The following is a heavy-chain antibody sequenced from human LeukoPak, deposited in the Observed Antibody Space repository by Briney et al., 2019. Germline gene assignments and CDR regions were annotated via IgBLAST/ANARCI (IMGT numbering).Heavy chain of an antibody. Sequence: GASVKVSCKASGGTFSSYAISWVRQAPGQGLEWMGGIIPIFGTANYAQKFQGRVTITADESTSTACMELSSLRSEDTAVYYCARGPCTGGVCYNAFDIWGQGTMVTVSS. CDR1: GGTFSSYA. J-gene: IGHJ3*02. D-gene: IGHD2-8*02. CDR2: IIPIFGTA. V-gene: IGHV1-69*13. CDR3: ARGPCTGGVCYNAFDI.